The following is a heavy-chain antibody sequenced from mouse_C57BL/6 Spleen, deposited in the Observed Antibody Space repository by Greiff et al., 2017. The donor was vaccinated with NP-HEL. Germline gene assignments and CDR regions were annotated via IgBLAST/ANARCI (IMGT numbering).Heavy chain of an antibody. J-gene: IGHJ4*01. V-gene: IGHV1-82*01. D-gene: IGHD1-1*01. CDR3: ARDPYYFGSLYAMDY. CDR2: IYPGDGDT. CDR1: GYAFSSSW. Sequence: VQLQQSGPELVKPGASVKISCKASGYAFSSSWMNWVKQRPGKGLEWIGRIYPGDGDTNYNGKFKGKATLTADKSSSTAYMQRSSLTSEDYAVYFCARDPYYFGSLYAMDYWGQGTSVTVSS.